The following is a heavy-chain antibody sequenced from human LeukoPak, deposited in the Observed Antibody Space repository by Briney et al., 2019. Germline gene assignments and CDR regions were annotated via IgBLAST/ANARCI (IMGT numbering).Heavy chain of an antibody. V-gene: IGHV3-74*01. CDR2: INRDGSST. D-gene: IGHD2-2*01. CDR1: GFTFSSYW. J-gene: IGHJ5*02. CDR3: SRDRVCRGSTSCDAPS. Sequence: GGSLRLSCAAPGFTFSSYWMPWVRQAPGKGLVWVSRINRDGSSTSYADSVKGRFTISRDNAKNTLYLQMNSLRAEDTAVYYCSRDRVCRGSTSCDAPSWGQGTLVTVSS.